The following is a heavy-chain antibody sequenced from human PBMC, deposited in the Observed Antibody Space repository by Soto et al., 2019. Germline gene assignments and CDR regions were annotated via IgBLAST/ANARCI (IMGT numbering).Heavy chain of an antibody. V-gene: IGHV4-30-2*01. CDR2: IYHSGST. J-gene: IGHJ4*02. CDR1: GGSISSGGYS. D-gene: IGHD3-22*01. CDR3: ARGGNRRYYDSSGYYPNFFDY. Sequence: SETLSLTCAVSGGSISSGGYSWSWIRQPPGKGMEWIGYIYHSGSTYYNPSLKSRVTISVDRSKNQFSLKLSSVTAADTAVYCCARGGNRRYYDSSGYYPNFFDYWGQGTLVTVSS.